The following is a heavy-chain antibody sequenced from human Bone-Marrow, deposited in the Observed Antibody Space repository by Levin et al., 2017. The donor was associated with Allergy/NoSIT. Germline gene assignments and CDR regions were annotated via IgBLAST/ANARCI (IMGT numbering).Heavy chain of an antibody. D-gene: IGHD3-10*01. J-gene: IGHJ4*02. CDR3: ARIVSGRIDY. Sequence: SETLSLTCTVSSGSINSHYWTWIRQPPGKRLEWIGDIHSSGNTNYNPSVMSRVTISVDTSENQISLNLNSVTAADTAVYFCARIVSGRIDYWGQGTLVTVSS. CDR1: SGSINSHY. CDR2: IHSSGNT. V-gene: IGHV4-59*11.